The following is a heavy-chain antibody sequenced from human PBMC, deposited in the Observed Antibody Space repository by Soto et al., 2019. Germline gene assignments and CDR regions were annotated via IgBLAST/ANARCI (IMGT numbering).Heavy chain of an antibody. CDR1: GGSISSGGSS. Sequence: SETLSLTCAVSGGSISSGGSSWSWIWQPPGKGLARIGYIYHSGSTYYNPSLKSRVTISVDKSKNQFSPKLSSVTAADTAVYYGTVGTGWFDPWGQGILVTVSS. CDR3: TVGTGWFDP. V-gene: IGHV4-30-2*01. CDR2: IYHSGST. J-gene: IGHJ5*02.